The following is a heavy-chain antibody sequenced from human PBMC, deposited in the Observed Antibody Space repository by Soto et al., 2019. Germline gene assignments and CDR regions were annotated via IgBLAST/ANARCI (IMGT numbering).Heavy chain of an antibody. J-gene: IGHJ6*02. CDR2: ICPGDSDT. CDR1: GYSFTSYW. V-gene: IGHV5-51*01. Sequence: PGESLKISCKGSGYSFTSYWIGWVRQMPGKGLEWKGIICPGDSDTRYSPSFQGQVTISADKSISTAYMELSSLRSEDTAVYYCARGRSGYTPLHGMDVWGQGTTVTVSS. D-gene: IGHD3-3*01. CDR3: ARGRSGYTPLHGMDV.